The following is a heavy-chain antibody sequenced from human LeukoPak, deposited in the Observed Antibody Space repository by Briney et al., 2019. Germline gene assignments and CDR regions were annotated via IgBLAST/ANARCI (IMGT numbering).Heavy chain of an antibody. CDR1: GGYISTSNYY. CDR3: AGPHDYGDYVYAFDI. CDR2: IYHSGST. V-gene: IGHV4-39*07. Sequence: SETLSLTCTVSGGYISTSNYYWGWIRQPPGKGLEWIGSIYHSGSTYYNPSLKSRVTISVDTSKNQFSLKLSSVTAADTAVYYCAGPHDYGDYVYAFDIWGQGTMVTVSS. D-gene: IGHD4-17*01. J-gene: IGHJ3*02.